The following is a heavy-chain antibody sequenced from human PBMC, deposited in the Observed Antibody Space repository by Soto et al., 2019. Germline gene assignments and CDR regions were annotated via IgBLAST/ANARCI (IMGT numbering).Heavy chain of an antibody. D-gene: IGHD3-9*01. Sequence: GGSLRLSCAAAGFNLSHPWMTWVRQAAGKGLQWVGRIESKTDGWTADYAAPVTGRFTISRDDSKNTVYLHMSSPKTEDTAVYYCTTGIYYDILSGYHDVAFWGQWTMVTVSS. J-gene: IGHJ3*01. CDR2: IESKTDGWTA. CDR1: GFNLSHPW. V-gene: IGHV3-15*04. CDR3: TTGIYYDILSGYHDVAF.